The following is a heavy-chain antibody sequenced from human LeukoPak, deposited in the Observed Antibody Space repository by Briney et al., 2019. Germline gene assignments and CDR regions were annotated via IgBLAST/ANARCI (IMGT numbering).Heavy chain of an antibody. CDR1: GGSISSSSYY. V-gene: IGHV4-39*07. D-gene: IGHD3-10*01. CDR3: ARVLIRFGELFDYGMDV. J-gene: IGHJ6*02. Sequence: SETLSLTCTVSGGSISSSSYYWGWIRQPPGKGLEWIGSIYYSGSTYYNPSLKSRVTISVDTSKNQFSLKLSSVTAADTAVYYCARVLIRFGELFDYGMDVWGQGTTVTVSS. CDR2: IYYSGST.